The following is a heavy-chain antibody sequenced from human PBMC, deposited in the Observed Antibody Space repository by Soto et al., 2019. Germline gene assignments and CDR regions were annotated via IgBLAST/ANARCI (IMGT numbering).Heavy chain of an antibody. CDR3: ASSKGLVLAESDAFDI. CDR2: IIPIFGTA. Sequence: SVKVSCKASGGTFSSYAISWVRQAPGQGLEWMGGIIPIFGTANYAQKFQGRVTITADESTSTAYMELSSLRSEDTALYYCASSKGLVLAESDAFDIWGQGTMVTVSS. CDR1: GGTFSSYA. V-gene: IGHV1-69*13. D-gene: IGHD2-15*01. J-gene: IGHJ3*02.